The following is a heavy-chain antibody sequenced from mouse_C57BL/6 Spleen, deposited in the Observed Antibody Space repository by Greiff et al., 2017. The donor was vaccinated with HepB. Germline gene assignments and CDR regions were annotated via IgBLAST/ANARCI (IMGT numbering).Heavy chain of an antibody. CDR2: INPSSGYT. V-gene: IGHV1-7*01. J-gene: IGHJ2*01. Sequence: QVQLKQSGAELAKPGASVKLSCKASGYTFTSYWMHWVKQRPGQGLEWIGYINPSSGYTKYNQKFKDKATLTADKSSSTAYMQLSSLTYEDSAVYYCARIYYDYDEDFDYWGQGTTLTVSS. CDR1: GYTFTSYW. CDR3: ARIYYDYDEDFDY. D-gene: IGHD2-4*01.